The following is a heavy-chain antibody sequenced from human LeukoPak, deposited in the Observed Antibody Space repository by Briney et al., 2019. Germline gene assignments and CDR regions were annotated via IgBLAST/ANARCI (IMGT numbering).Heavy chain of an antibody. CDR1: GGSTSSGDYY. Sequence: PSETLSLTCTVSGGSTSSGDYYWSWIRQPPGKGLEWIGYIYYSGSTYYNPSLKSRVTISVDTSKNQFSLKLSSVTAADTAVYCCARVAYYYDSSGYYPAYYFDYWGQGTLVTVSS. J-gene: IGHJ4*02. CDR2: IYYSGST. V-gene: IGHV4-30-4*01. D-gene: IGHD3-22*01. CDR3: ARVAYYYDSSGYYPAYYFDY.